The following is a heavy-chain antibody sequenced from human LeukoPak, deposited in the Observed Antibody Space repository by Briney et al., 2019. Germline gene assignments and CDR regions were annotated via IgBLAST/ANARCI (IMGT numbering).Heavy chain of an antibody. CDR1: GYSFTTYW. CDR3: ARLGTYWSNYYFEY. D-gene: IGHD3-10*01. V-gene: IGHV5-51*01. J-gene: IGHJ4*02. Sequence: GESLKISCQGSGYSFTTYWIGWVRQMPGKGLECMGIIYPGDSDTRYSPSFQGQVTISADKSINTAYLQWSSLRASDTAMYYCARLGTYWSNYYFEYWGQGTLVTVSS. CDR2: IYPGDSDT.